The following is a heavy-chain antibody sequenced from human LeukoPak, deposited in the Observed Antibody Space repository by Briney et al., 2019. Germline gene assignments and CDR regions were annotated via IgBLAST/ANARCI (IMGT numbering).Heavy chain of an antibody. D-gene: IGHD2-21*02. CDR3: ATDRDNSDWQKRFDS. Sequence: QPGGSLRLSCAASGFTFSSYGMHWVRQAPGKGLEWVAVISYDGSNKYYADSVKGRFTISRDNSKNTLYLQMNSLRAEDTAVYYCATDRDNSDWQKRFDSWGQGTLVTVSS. V-gene: IGHV3-30*03. J-gene: IGHJ4*02. CDR2: ISYDGSNK. CDR1: GFTFSSYG.